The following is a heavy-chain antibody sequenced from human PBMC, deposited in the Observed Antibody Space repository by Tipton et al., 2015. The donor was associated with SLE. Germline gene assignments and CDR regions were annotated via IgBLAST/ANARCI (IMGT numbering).Heavy chain of an antibody. CDR2: IIPIFGTA. D-gene: IGHD2-15*01. CDR1: GGTFSSYV. CDR3: ATGYCSGGSCRLCYNYYGMDV. J-gene: IGHJ6*02. Sequence: QLVQSGAEVKKPGSSVKVSCKTSGGTFSSYVISWVRQAPGQGLEWMGGIIPIFGTANYAQKFQGIVTITTDESTSTAYMELSSLRSEDTAVYYCATGYCSGGSCRLCYNYYGMDVWGRGTAVPVSS. V-gene: IGHV1-69*05.